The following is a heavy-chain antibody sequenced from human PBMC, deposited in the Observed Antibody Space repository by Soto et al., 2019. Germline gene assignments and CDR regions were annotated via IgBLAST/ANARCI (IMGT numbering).Heavy chain of an antibody. CDR3: VSSRDFDY. J-gene: IGHJ4*02. V-gene: IGHV3-7*05. CDR1: GLTFSSNW. CDR2: IKQDGSEK. Sequence: GGSLRLSCAASGLTFSSNWMNWVRQAPGKGLEWVANIKQDGSEKYYVDFVKGRFTISRDNAKNSLYLQMNSLRAEDTAVYFCVSSRDFDYWGQGTLVTVSS.